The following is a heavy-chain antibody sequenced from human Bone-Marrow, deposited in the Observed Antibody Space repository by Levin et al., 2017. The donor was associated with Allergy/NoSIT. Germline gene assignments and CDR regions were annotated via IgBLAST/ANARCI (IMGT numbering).Heavy chain of an antibody. CDR2: VHYSGIT. CDR1: GGSIKNYY. V-gene: IGHV4-59*01. D-gene: IGHD2-8*01. J-gene: IGHJ4*02. Sequence: SPTLSLTCTLSGGSIKNYYWNWIRQPPGKGLEWIGNVHYSGITNYNPSLESRVTISGDTSKNQFSLSLRSATTADTAVYYCARATYGTNSADSWGRGTLVTVSA. CDR3: ARATYGTNSADS.